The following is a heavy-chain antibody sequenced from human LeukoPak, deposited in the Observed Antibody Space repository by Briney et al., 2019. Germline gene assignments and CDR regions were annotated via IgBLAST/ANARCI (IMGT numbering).Heavy chain of an antibody. CDR1: GFTFSSYS. CDR3: ARDCGMVRGIKNYYGMDV. CDR2: ISSSSSYI. J-gene: IGHJ6*02. V-gene: IGHV3-21*01. D-gene: IGHD3-10*01. Sequence: PGGSLRLSCAASGFTFSSYSMNWVRQAPGKGLEWVSSISSSSSYIYYADSVKGRFTISRDNAKSSLYLQMNSLRAEDTAVYYCARDCGMVRGIKNYYGMDVWGQGTTVTVSS.